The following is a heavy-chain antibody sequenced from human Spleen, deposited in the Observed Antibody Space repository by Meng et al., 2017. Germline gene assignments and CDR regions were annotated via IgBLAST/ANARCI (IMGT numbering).Heavy chain of an antibody. Sequence: GESLKISCAASGFTFSIYAMSWVRQAPGKGLEWVSAITGSGGSTYYADSVKGRFTISRDNAKNSLYLQMNSLRAEDTAVYYCAREWDDYCSGGSCYSSFDYWGQGTLVTVSS. V-gene: IGHV3-23*01. D-gene: IGHD2-15*01. J-gene: IGHJ4*02. CDR3: AREWDDYCSGGSCYSSFDY. CDR2: ITGSGGST. CDR1: GFTFSIYA.